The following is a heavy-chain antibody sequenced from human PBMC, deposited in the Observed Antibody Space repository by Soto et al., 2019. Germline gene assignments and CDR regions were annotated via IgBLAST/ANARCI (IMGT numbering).Heavy chain of an antibody. V-gene: IGHV3-23*01. CDR3: AKARCSGNSCYVPDY. CDR1: GFTFNSYT. J-gene: IGHJ4*01. D-gene: IGHD2-15*01. Sequence: PWGSLRLSCAASGFTFNSYTMAWVRQAPGKGLEWVSSISGSGGSPSYADSVQGRLTISRDNSRNTLSLQMNSLRAEDTATYYCAKARCSGNSCYVPDYWGHGSLVTVSS. CDR2: ISGSGGSP.